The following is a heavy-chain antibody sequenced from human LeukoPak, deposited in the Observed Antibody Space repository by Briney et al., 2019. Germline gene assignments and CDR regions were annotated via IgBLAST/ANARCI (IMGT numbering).Heavy chain of an antibody. CDR1: GGSISSSSYY. V-gene: IGHV4-39*01. D-gene: IGHD4-23*01. CDR3: ARGTALRVGTSVVGNWFDP. Sequence: SETLSLTCTVSGGSISSSSYYWGWIRQPPGKGLEWIASIYYSGSTYYNPSLKSRVTTFVDTSKNQLSLKLSSVTAADTAVYYCARGTALRVGTSVVGNWFDPWGQGTLVTVSS. CDR2: IYYSGST. J-gene: IGHJ5*02.